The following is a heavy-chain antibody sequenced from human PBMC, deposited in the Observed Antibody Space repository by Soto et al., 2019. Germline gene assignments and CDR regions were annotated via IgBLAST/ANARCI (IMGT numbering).Heavy chain of an antibody. D-gene: IGHD6-6*01. CDR3: ARVSNLKPIAASPEFYYYYGMDV. CDR1: GFTVSSYC. Sequence: PXVSLRLTVAASGFTVSSYCRSWVRQAPGKGLEWVANIKQDVSEKYYVDSVKGRFTISRDNAKNSLYLQMNSLRAEDTAVYYCARVSNLKPIAASPEFYYYYGMDVCGQGTTVTVSS. J-gene: IGHJ6*02. V-gene: IGHV3-7*01. CDR2: IKQDVSEK.